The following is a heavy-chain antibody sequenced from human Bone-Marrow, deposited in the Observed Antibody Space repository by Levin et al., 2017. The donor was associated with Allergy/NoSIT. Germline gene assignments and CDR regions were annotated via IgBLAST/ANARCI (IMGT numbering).Heavy chain of an antibody. CDR2: ISGRGDST. D-gene: IGHD4-17*01. CDR1: EFTFRNYA. Sequence: GESLKISCAASEFTFRNYAMSWVRQAPGTGLEWVSAISGRGDSTYYADSVRGRFTISRDNSKNTLYLQMNSLRAEDTAVYYCAKDPDYGDYTSYWYFDLWGRGTLVTVSS. J-gene: IGHJ2*01. CDR3: AKDPDYGDYTSYWYFDL. V-gene: IGHV3-23*01.